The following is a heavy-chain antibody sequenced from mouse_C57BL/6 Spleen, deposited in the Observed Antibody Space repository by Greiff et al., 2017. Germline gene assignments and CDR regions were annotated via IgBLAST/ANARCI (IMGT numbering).Heavy chain of an antibody. CDR2: IDPSDSYT. CDR1: GYTFTSYW. D-gene: IGHD3-3*01. CDR3: ARGLNWYFDG. J-gene: IGHJ1*03. V-gene: IGHV1-69*01. Sequence: VQLQQPGAELVMPGASVKLSCKASGYTFTSYWMHWVKQRPGQGLEWIGEIDPSDSYTNYNQKFKGKSTLTVDKSSSTAYMQLSSLTSEDSAVYYCARGLNWYFDGWGTGTTVTVSS.